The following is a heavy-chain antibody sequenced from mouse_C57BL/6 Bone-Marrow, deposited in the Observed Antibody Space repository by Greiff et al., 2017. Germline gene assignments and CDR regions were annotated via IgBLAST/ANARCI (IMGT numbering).Heavy chain of an antibody. CDR2: ILPGSGST. CDR1: GYTFPGYW. J-gene: IGHJ3*01. CDR3: ARRAKVYYYGSSPAWFAY. D-gene: IGHD1-1*01. Sequence: QVQLQQSGAELMKPGASVKLSCKATGYTFPGYWIEWVKQRPGHGLEWIGEILPGSGSTNYNEKFKGKATFTADTSSNTAYMQLSSLTTEDSAIYYCARRAKVYYYGSSPAWFAYWGQGTLFTVSA. V-gene: IGHV1-9*01.